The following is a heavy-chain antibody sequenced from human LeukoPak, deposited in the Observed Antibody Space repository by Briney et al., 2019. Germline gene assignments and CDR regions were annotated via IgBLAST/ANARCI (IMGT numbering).Heavy chain of an antibody. D-gene: IGHD3-10*01. V-gene: IGHV3-30*02. J-gene: IGHJ4*02. CDR3: AKDRGAVRWFGELFPYYFDC. Sequence: PGGSLRLSCAASGFTFSSYGMHWVRQAPGKGLEWVAFIRYDGSNKYYADSVKGRFTISRDNSKNTLYLQMNSLRAEDTAVYYCAKDRGAVRWFGELFPYYFDCWGQGTLVTVSS. CDR2: IRYDGSNK. CDR1: GFTFSSYG.